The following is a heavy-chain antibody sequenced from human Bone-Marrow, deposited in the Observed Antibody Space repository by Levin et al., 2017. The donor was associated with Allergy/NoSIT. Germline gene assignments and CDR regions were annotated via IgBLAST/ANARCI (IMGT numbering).Heavy chain of an antibody. CDR1: GFSFNIRC. CDR2: MSYDVNIK. V-gene: IGHV3-30*03. CDR3: ARDRKAVTSNFDY. D-gene: IGHD2-21*02. Sequence: GESLKISCAASGFSFNIRCMHWVRQAPGKGPEWVAFMSYDVNIKYYADSVKGRFTVSRDNSKNTLYLQMNSIRAEDTAVYYCARDRKAVTSNFDYWGQGTLVAVSS. J-gene: IGHJ4*02.